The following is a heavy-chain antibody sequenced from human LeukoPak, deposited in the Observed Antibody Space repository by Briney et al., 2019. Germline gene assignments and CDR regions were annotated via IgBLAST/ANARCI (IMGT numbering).Heavy chain of an antibody. CDR3: AREINYYDSSGYVSDAFDI. D-gene: IGHD3-22*01. V-gene: IGHV4-61*01. J-gene: IGHJ3*02. CDR2: IYYSGST. CDR1: GGSVSSGSYY. Sequence: SETLSLTCTVSGGSVSSGSYYWSWIRQPPGKGLEWIGYIYYSGSTNYNPSLKSRVTISVDTSKNQFSLKLSSVTAADTAVYYCAREINYYDSSGYVSDAFDIWGQGTMVTVSS.